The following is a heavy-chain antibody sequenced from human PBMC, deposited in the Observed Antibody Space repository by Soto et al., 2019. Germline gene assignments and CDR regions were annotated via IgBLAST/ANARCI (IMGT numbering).Heavy chain of an antibody. CDR1: GGSFSGYY. CDR2: INHSGST. CDR3: ARRSSSWAYYYYGMDV. D-gene: IGHD6-13*01. J-gene: IGHJ6*02. Sequence: PSETLSLTCAVYGGSFSGYYWSWIRQPPGKGLEWIGEINHSGSTNYNPSLKSRVTISVDTSKNQFSLKLSSVTAADTAVYYCARRSSSWAYYYYGMDVWGQGTTVTVS. V-gene: IGHV4-34*01.